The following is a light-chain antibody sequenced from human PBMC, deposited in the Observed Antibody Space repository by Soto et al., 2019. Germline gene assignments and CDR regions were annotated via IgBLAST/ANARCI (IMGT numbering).Light chain of an antibody. CDR1: QSISRW. J-gene: IGKJ1*01. CDR2: DAY. CDR3: KEYNIYWT. V-gene: IGKV1-5*01. Sequence: DIQXRHPKPTLPARVVERFTNNCRASQSISRWLARYKEKTPKXHXXXIYDAYSLESGVTSRFSGSGSGTEFTITTLRLQTDDCATYSCKEYNIYWTVGDGTKVDI.